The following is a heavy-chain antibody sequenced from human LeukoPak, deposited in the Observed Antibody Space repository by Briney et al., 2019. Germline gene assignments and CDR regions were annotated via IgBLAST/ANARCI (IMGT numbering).Heavy chain of an antibody. J-gene: IGHJ4*02. CDR1: GGSISSGGYY. CDR3: ARDITGTTE. D-gene: IGHD1-7*01. V-gene: IGHV3-53*01. Sequence: ETLSLTCTVSGGSISSGGYYWSWVRQAPGKGLEWVSVIYSGGSTYYADSVKGRFTISRDNSKNTLYLQMNSLRAEDTAVYYCARDITGTTEWGQGTLVTVSS. CDR2: IYSGGST.